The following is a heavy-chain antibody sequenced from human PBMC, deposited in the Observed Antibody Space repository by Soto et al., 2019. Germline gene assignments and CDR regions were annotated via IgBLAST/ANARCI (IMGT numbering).Heavy chain of an antibody. Sequence: GSLRLSCAASGFTFSSYGMHWVRQAPGKGLEWVAVISYDGSNKYYADSVKGRFTISRDNSKNTLYLQMNSLRAEDTAVYYCARAKRYSGSCPDAFDIWGQGTMVTVSS. V-gene: IGHV3-30*03. CDR3: ARAKRYSGSCPDAFDI. CDR1: GFTFSSYG. D-gene: IGHD1-26*01. CDR2: ISYDGSNK. J-gene: IGHJ3*02.